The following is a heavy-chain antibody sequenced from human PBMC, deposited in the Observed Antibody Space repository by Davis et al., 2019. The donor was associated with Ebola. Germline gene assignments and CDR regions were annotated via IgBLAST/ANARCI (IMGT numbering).Heavy chain of an antibody. D-gene: IGHD6-13*01. J-gene: IGHJ6*02. CDR2: IYYSGST. CDR1: GGSISSYY. CDR3: AGLSIAAAGTNPKQNYYYYGMDV. V-gene: IGHV4-59*12. Sequence: PSETLSLTCTVSGGSISSYYWSWIRQPPGKGLEWIGYIYYSGSTNYNPSLKSRVTISADKSISTAYLQWSSLKASDTAMYYCAGLSIAAAGTNPKQNYYYYGMDVWGQGTTVTVSS.